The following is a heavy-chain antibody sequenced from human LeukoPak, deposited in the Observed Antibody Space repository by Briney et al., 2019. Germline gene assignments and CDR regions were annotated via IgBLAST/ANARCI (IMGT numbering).Heavy chain of an antibody. CDR2: ISGSGGST. V-gene: IGHV3-23*01. J-gene: IGHJ4*02. D-gene: IGHD5-18*01. CDR1: GFTFSSYA. Sequence: GGSLRLSCAASGFTFSSYAMSWVRQAPGKRLEWVSAISGSGGSTYYADSVKGRFTISRDNSKNTLYLQMNSLRAEDTAVYYCAKGRIQLWSPLGYWGQGTLVTVSS. CDR3: AKGRIQLWSPLGY.